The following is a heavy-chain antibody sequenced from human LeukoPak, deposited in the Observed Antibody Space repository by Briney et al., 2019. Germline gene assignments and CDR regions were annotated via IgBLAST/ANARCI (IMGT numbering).Heavy chain of an antibody. CDR2: GSYSGST. Sequence: SETLSLTCTVSGGSISSSSYYWGWIRQPPGKGLEWIGSGSYSGSTYYNPSLKSRVTMSVDTSKNRFSLKLSSVTAADTAVYYCARRNVVVPATMARAFDVWGQGTMVTVSS. J-gene: IGHJ3*01. D-gene: IGHD2-2*01. CDR1: GGSISSSSYY. CDR3: ARRNVVVPATMARAFDV. V-gene: IGHV4-39*02.